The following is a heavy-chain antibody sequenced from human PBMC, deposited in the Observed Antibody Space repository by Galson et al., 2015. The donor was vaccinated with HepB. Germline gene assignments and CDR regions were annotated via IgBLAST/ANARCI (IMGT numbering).Heavy chain of an antibody. D-gene: IGHD1-14*01. J-gene: IGHJ4*02. Sequence: SETLSLTCSVSGGSISSTNYQWGWIRQPPGKGLEWIGHIYEIGDIRYDPSLRSRVTISVDASKNQFSLNLSSVTAADTAVYYCASYITGNGGRGWWGQGTLVTVSS. CDR1: GGSISSTNYQ. CDR2: IYEIGDI. V-gene: IGHV4-61*05. CDR3: ASYITGNGGRGW.